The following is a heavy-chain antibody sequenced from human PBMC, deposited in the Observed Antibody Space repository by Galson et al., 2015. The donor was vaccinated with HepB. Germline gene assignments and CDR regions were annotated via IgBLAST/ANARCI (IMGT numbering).Heavy chain of an antibody. J-gene: IGHJ4*02. CDR1: GFTFSAHN. CDR3: ARDFGWNFDL. CDR2: ISPDGSTT. D-gene: IGHD3-9*01. V-gene: IGHV3-30-3*01. Sequence: SLRLSCAASGFTFSAHNMHWVRQAPVKGLEWLAIISPDGSTTIYADSVKGQFTISRDNSKNSLFLQVDGLRPKDTAMYYCARDFGWNFDLWVQGPLVTVSP.